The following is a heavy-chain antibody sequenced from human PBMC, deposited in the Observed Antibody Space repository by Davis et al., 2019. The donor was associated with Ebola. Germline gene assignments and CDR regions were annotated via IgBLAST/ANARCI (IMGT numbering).Heavy chain of an antibody. Sequence: GGSLRLSCTDSVITFSSYAMSWVRQAPGKGLEWVSAISGSGGSTYYADSVKGRFTISRDNSKNTLYLQMNSLRAEDTAVYYCAKAGEISTIFGVVIIGSPEYYFDYWGQGTLVTVSS. CDR3: AKAGEISTIFGVVIIGSPEYYFDY. J-gene: IGHJ4*02. D-gene: IGHD3-3*01. CDR1: VITFSSYA. CDR2: ISGSGGST. V-gene: IGHV3-23*01.